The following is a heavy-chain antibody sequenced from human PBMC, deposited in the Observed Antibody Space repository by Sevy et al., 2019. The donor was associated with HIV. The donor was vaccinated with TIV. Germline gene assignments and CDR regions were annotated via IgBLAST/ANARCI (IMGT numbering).Heavy chain of an antibody. CDR3: AREGCSRPHDY. CDR2: LFFGCGKI. CDR1: GFAFYEYS. V-gene: IGHV3-23*01. D-gene: IGHD2-8*01. Sequence: GGSLRLSCAASGFAFYEYSMSWSRQAPGKGLEWVATLFFGCGKINYADSVKGRFTISRDNSKNSFYLQMDNLRVEDTALYYCAREGCSRPHDYWGQGTRVTVSS. J-gene: IGHJ4*02.